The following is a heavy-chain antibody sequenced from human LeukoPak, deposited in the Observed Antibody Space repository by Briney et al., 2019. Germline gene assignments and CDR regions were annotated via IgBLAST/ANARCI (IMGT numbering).Heavy chain of an antibody. V-gene: IGHV5-51*01. CDR3: ARGSSSSSWYFDY. CDR2: IYPGDSNT. J-gene: IGHJ4*02. D-gene: IGHD6-13*01. Sequence: GESLKISCKGSGYSFTSYWIGWVRQMPGKGLEWMGIIYPGDSNTKYSPSFQGQVTISADKSISTAYLQWSSLKASDTAMYYCARGSSSSSWYFDYWGQGTPVTVSS. CDR1: GYSFTSYW.